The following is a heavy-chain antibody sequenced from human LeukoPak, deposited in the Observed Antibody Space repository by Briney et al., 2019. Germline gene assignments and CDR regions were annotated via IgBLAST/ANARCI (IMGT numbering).Heavy chain of an antibody. CDR1: GASISSYY. CDR3: ATHSRAGSGGSENAFEI. Sequence: SETLSLTCTVSGASISSYYWTWIRQPPGKGLEWIGNIYDSGSTHYNPSLESRATISVHTSKNQFSLKLNSVTAADTAVYYCATHSRAGSGGSENAFEIWGQGTMVTVSS. D-gene: IGHD5-12*01. CDR2: IYDSGST. V-gene: IGHV4-59*04. J-gene: IGHJ3*02.